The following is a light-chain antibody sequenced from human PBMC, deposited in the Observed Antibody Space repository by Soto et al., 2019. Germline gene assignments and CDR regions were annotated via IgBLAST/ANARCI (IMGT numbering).Light chain of an antibody. V-gene: IGLV3-21*02. CDR1: NIGSKS. CDR2: DDS. Sequence: SYELSQPPSVSVAPGQTARMTCGGDNIGSKSVNWYQQKPGQAPVLVVSDDSDRPSGIPERFSGSNSGNTATLTIRRVEAGDEADYYCQVWHFSTDHVVFGGGTKLTVL. J-gene: IGLJ2*01. CDR3: QVWHFSTDHVV.